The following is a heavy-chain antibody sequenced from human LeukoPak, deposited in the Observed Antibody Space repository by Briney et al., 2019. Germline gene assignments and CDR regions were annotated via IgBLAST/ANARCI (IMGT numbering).Heavy chain of an antibody. CDR1: GGSISSSSYY. D-gene: IGHD5-18*01. V-gene: IGHV4-39*01. CDR3: ASYVDTAMVSESPFDY. J-gene: IGHJ4*02. CDR2: IYYSGST. Sequence: PSETLSLTCTVSGGSISSSSYYWGWIRQPPGKGLEWIGSIYYSGSTYYNPSLKSRVTISVDTSKNQFSLKLSSVTAADTAVYYCASYVDTAMVSESPFDYWGQGTLVTVSS.